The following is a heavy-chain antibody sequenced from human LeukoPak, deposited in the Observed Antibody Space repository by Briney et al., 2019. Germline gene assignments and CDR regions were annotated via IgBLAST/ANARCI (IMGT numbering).Heavy chain of an antibody. Sequence: GGSLRLSCAASGFTFTSYAMSWVRQAPGKGLEWASTISGSGGSTYYADSVKGRFTISRDNSKNTLYLQMNSLRAEDTAVYYCAKGPYYDSSGYSLRYYYMDVWGKGTTVTVSS. CDR2: ISGSGGST. V-gene: IGHV3-23*01. D-gene: IGHD3-22*01. CDR3: AKGPYYDSSGYSLRYYYMDV. CDR1: GFTFTSYA. J-gene: IGHJ6*03.